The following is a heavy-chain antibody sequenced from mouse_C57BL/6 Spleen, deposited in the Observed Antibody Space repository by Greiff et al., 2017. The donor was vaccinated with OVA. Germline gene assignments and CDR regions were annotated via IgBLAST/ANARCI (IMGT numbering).Heavy chain of an antibody. CDR3: ARARNYEDMYYAMDY. Sequence: QVQLQQSGPELVKPGASVKISCKASGYAFSSSWLNWVKQRPGKGLEWIGRIYPGDGDTNYNGKFKGKATLTADKSSSTAYMPLSSLTSEDSAVYVCARARNYEDMYYAMDYWGQGTTVTVSS. CDR1: GYAFSSSW. V-gene: IGHV1-82*01. CDR2: IYPGDGDT. J-gene: IGHJ4*01. D-gene: IGHD2-5*01.